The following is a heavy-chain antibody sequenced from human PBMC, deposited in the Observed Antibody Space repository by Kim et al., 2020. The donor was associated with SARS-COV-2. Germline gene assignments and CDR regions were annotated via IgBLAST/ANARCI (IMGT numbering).Heavy chain of an antibody. Sequence: GGSLRPSCAISGFNYNAYWMSWVRQAPGKGLEWVALINTDGGQKYYVDSVRGRFTVSRDNAKNSLYIEMNSLRGEDTAVYYCARETSRAFDTWGQGTMVTVSS. V-gene: IGHV3-7*03. CDR2: INTDGGQK. CDR3: ARETSRAFDT. CDR1: GFNYNAYW. J-gene: IGHJ3*02.